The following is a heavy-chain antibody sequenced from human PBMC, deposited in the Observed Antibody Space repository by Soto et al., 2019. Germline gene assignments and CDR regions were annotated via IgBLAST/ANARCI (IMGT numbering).Heavy chain of an antibody. CDR2: IYYSGST. CDR1: GGSISSSCYY. CDR3: AQLVGATTYY. V-gene: IGHV4-39*01. Sequence: QLQLQESGPGLVKPSETLSLTCTVSGGSISSSCYYWGWIRQPPGKGLEWIRSIYYSGSTYYNPSLKSRVTISVDTSKNQFSLKLSSVTAADTAVYYCAQLVGATTYYWGQGTLVTVSS. D-gene: IGHD1-26*01. J-gene: IGHJ4*02.